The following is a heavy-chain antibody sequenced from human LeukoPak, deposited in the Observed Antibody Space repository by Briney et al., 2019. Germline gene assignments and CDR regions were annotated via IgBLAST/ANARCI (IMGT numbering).Heavy chain of an antibody. V-gene: IGHV4-38-2*02. D-gene: IGHD3-10*01. Sequence: PSETLSLTCTVSGYSISSGYYWGWIRQPPGKGLEWIGSIYHSGSTYYNPSLKSRVTISVDTSKNQFSLKLSSVTAADTAVYYCARPNYYGSGSQDYWGQGTLVTVSS. CDR3: ARPNYYGSGSQDY. CDR2: IYHSGST. J-gene: IGHJ4*02. CDR1: GYSISSGYY.